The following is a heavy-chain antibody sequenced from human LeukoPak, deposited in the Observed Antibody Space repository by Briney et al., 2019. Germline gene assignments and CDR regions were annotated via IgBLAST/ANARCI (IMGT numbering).Heavy chain of an antibody. CDR3: ARDAGYSSSWTAYYFDY. CDR2: IIPILGIA. D-gene: IGHD6-13*01. Sequence: SVKVSCKASGGTFSSYAISWVRQAPGQGLERMGRIIPILGIANYAQKFQGRVTITADKSTSTAYMELSSLRSEDTAVYYCARDAGYSSSWTAYYFDYWGQGTLVTVSS. V-gene: IGHV1-69*04. CDR1: GGTFSSYA. J-gene: IGHJ4*02.